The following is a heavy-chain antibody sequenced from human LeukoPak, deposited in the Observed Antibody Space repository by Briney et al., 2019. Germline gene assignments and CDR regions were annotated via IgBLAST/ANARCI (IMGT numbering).Heavy chain of an antibody. CDR3: ATQRGYSYGFDY. Sequence: ASVKVSCKASGGTFSSYAISWVRQAPGQGLEWMGGIIPIFGTANYAQEFQRRVTITADESTSTAYMELSSLRSEDTAVYYCATQRGYSYGFDYWGQGTLVTVSS. CDR2: IIPIFGTA. J-gene: IGHJ4*02. D-gene: IGHD5-18*01. V-gene: IGHV1-69*13. CDR1: GGTFSSYA.